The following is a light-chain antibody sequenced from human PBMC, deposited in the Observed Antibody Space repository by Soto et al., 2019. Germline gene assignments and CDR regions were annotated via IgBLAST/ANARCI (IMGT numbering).Light chain of an antibody. CDR2: DAS. CDR3: QQTYSAPWT. V-gene: IGKV1-39*01. Sequence: DIQMTQSPSSLSASVGDRVTIICRASQSINSYVNWYQQKPGKGPELLIYDASNLQGGVTSRFSGSGSGTDFTLTISNLQPEDFASYFCQQTYSAPWTFGQGTRVEIK. J-gene: IGKJ1*01. CDR1: QSINSY.